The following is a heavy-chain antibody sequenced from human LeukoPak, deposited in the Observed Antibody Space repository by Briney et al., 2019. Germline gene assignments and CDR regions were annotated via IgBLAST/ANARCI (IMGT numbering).Heavy chain of an antibody. J-gene: IGHJ4*02. CDR2: ISGSGGST. V-gene: IGHV3-23*01. CDR1: GFTFSNYW. CDR3: AKDGATVTTYFDY. Sequence: GGSLRLSCGASGFTFSNYWMSWVRQAPGKGLEWVSAISGSGGSTYYADSVKGRFTISRDNSKNTLYLQMNSLRAEDTAVYYCAKDGATVTTYFDYWGQGTLVTVSS. D-gene: IGHD4-17*01.